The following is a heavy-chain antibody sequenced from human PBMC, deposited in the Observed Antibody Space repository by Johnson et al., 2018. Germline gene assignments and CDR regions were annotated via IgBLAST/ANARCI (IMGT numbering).Heavy chain of an antibody. V-gene: IGHV3-9*01. D-gene: IGHD3-22*01. CDR2: ISGKRGSI. J-gene: IGHJ4*02. Sequence: EVQLVESGGGLVKPGRSLRLSCAASGFTFDDYAMHWVRQAPGKGLEWVSGISGKRGSIGYADSVKGRLTISRDNAKNSLYLQMNSLRAEEKALYYCAKDTSMYYYHSSGSFDYWGQGTLVTVSS. CDR3: AKDTSMYYYHSSGSFDY. CDR1: GFTFDDYA.